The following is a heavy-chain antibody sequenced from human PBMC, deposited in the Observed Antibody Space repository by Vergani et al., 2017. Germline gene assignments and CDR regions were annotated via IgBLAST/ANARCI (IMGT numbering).Heavy chain of an antibody. Sequence: EELLVQSGGGLVQPGGSLKLSCVASGFTSSGSVIHWVRQSSGQGLEWLGRIRSKANDYATEYSVSVRGRFTIYRDDSTYTAYLQMQNLRLDDTAVYYCTSGGLDVGPTQRYSDYWGQGGMVTVSS. D-gene: IGHD1-26*01. J-gene: IGHJ4*02. CDR3: TSGGLDVGPTQRYSDY. V-gene: IGHV3-73*02. CDR2: IRSKANDYAT. CDR1: GFTSSGSV.